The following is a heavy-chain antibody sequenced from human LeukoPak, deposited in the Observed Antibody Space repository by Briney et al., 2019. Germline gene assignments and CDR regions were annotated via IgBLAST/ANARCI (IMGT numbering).Heavy chain of an antibody. CDR1: GFTFSIYS. CDR3: ARRPYYYYYYMDV. D-gene: IGHD6-6*01. Sequence: GGSLRLSCAASGFTFSIYSLNWVRQAPGKGLEWVSSISSSGNYLYYADSVKGRFTISRDNAKNSLYLQMISLRAEDTAVYYCARRPYYYYYYMDVWGKGTTVTVSS. CDR2: ISSSGNYL. J-gene: IGHJ6*03. V-gene: IGHV3-21*01.